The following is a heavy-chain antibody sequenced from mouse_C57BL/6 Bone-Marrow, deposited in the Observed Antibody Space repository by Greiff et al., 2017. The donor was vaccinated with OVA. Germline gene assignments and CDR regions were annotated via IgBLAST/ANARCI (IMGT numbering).Heavy chain of an antibody. J-gene: IGHJ1*03. CDR3: AGSNYEGWYFDV. D-gene: IGHD2-5*01. CDR1: GFTFSSYG. CDR2: ISSGGSYT. Sequence: EVQVVESGGDLVKPGGSLKLSCAASGFTFSSYGMSWVRQTPDKRLEWVATISSGGSYTYYPDSVKGRFTISRDNAKNTLYLQMSSLKSEDTAMYYCAGSNYEGWYFDVWGTGTTVTVSA. V-gene: IGHV5-6*01.